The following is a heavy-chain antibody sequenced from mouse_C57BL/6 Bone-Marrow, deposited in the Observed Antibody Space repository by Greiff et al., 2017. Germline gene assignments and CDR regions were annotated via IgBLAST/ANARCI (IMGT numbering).Heavy chain of an antibody. CDR1: GFNIKDDS. CDR3: TEGYYPDY. CDR2: IDPANGDT. J-gene: IGHJ2*01. Sequence: VQLQQSGAELVRPGASVKLSCTASGFNIKDDSMHWVKQRPDPGMEWIGWIDPANGDTEYASKFQGKATITADTSSNTAYLQLSSLTSEDTAVYYCTEGYYPDYWGQGTTLTVAS. V-gene: IGHV14-4*01.